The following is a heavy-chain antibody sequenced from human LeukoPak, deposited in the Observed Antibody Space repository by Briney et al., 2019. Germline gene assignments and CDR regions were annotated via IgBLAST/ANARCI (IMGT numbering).Heavy chain of an antibody. CDR1: GFTFSSYS. Sequence: GGSLRLSCAASGFTFSSYSVNWVRQAPGKGLEWVSFISTSSSIIYYADSVKGRFTISRDNAKNSLYLQMNSLRAEDTAVYYCARVMGGGSYKYYLDSWGQGTLVTVSS. D-gene: IGHD1-26*01. V-gene: IGHV3-48*04. CDR2: ISTSSSII. J-gene: IGHJ4*02. CDR3: ARVMGGGSYKYYLDS.